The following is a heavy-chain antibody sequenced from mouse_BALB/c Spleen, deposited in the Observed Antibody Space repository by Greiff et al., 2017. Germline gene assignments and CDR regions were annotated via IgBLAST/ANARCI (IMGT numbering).Heavy chain of an antibody. CDR3: ASNWDVYFDY. CDR2: ISYDGSN. Sequence: ESGPGLVKPSQSLSLTCSVTGYSITSGYYWNWIRQFPGNKLEWMGYISYDGSNNYNPSLKNRISITRDTSKNQFFLKLNSVTTEDTATYYCASNWDVYFDYWGQGTTLTVSS. V-gene: IGHV3-6*02. J-gene: IGHJ2*01. D-gene: IGHD4-1*01. CDR1: GYSITSGYY.